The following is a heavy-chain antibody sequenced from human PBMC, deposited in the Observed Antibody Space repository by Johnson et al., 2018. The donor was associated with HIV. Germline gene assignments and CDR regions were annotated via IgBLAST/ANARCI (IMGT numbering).Heavy chain of an antibody. D-gene: IGHD3-16*01. CDR3: ARGGWGDAFDI. CDR1: GFTFSRYA. CDR2: INWNGGST. Sequence: VQLVESGGGLVQAGGSLRLSCSASGFTFSRYAMNWVRQAPGKGLEWVSGINWNGGSTGYADSVKGRFTISRDNAKNTLYLQMNSLRAEDTAVYYCARGGWGDAFDIWGQGTMVTVSS. V-gene: IGHV3-20*04. J-gene: IGHJ3*02.